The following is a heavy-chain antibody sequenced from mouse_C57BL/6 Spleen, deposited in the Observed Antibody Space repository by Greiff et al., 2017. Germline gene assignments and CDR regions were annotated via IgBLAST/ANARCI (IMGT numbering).Heavy chain of an antibody. CDR1: GFTFSDAW. J-gene: IGHJ4*01. V-gene: IGHV6-6*01. CDR2: IRNKANNHAT. D-gene: IGHD2-3*01. Sequence: EVKVEESGGGLVQPGGSMKLSCAASGFTFSDAWMDWVRQSPEKGLEWVAEIRNKANNHATYYAESVKGRFTISRDDSKSSVYLQMNSLRAEDTGIYYCTRRDGSYYYAMDYWGQGTSVTVSS. CDR3: TRRDGSYYYAMDY.